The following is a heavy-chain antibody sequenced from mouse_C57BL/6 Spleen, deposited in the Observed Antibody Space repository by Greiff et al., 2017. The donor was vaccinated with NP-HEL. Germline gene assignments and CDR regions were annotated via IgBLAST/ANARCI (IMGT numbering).Heavy chain of an antibody. CDR1: GYTFTDYY. V-gene: IGHV1-26*01. Sequence: VQLQQSGPELVKPGASVKISCKASGYTFTDYYMNWVKQSHGKSLEWIGDINPNNGGTSYNQKFKGKATLTVDKSSSTAYMELRSLTSEDSAVYYCARDSNYSFDYWGQGTTLTVSS. CDR2: INPNNGGT. J-gene: IGHJ2*01. CDR3: ARDSNYSFDY. D-gene: IGHD2-5*01.